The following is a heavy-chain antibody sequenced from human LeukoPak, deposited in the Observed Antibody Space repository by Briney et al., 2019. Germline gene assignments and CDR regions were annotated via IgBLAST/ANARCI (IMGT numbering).Heavy chain of an antibody. CDR3: EKHRSLIRGFSPAQYDP. CDR2: IYSGGYT. CDR1: GFSVGGTY. V-gene: IGHV3-53*01. D-gene: IGHD3-10*01. Sequence: GGSLRLSCAVSGFSVGGTYMSWVRQAPETGLQWISVIYSGGYTSYADSVEGRFVISRDTSKKTLYLEMESLRVEDTVMYYCEKHRSLIRGFSPAQYDPWGQGTLVNVSS. J-gene: IGHJ5*02.